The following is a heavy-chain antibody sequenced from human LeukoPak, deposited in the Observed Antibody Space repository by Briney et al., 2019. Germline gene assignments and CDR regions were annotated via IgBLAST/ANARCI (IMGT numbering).Heavy chain of an antibody. D-gene: IGHD6-13*01. CDR2: ISSSGTTI. V-gene: IGHV3-48*03. J-gene: IGHJ4*02. Sequence: GGSLRLSCAASGFTFTSYEMNWVRQAPGKGLEWVSYISSSGTTIYSADSVKGRFTISRDNAKNSLYLQMNSLRAEDTALYYCARDIREIAAAGTSDYWGQGTLVTVSS. CDR1: GFTFTSYE. CDR3: ARDIREIAAAGTSDY.